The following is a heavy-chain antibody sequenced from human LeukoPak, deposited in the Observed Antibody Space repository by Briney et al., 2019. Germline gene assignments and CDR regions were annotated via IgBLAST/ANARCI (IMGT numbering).Heavy chain of an antibody. CDR2: INPNSGGT. J-gene: IGHJ4*02. D-gene: IGHD2-2*01. Sequence: ASVKVSCKASGYTFTGYYMHWVRQAPGQGLEWMGWINPNSGGTNYAQKFQGRVTMTKDTSISTAYMELSSLRSEDTAVYYCARDLVASDYWGQGTLVTVSS. V-gene: IGHV1-2*02. CDR3: ARDLVASDY. CDR1: GYTFTGYY.